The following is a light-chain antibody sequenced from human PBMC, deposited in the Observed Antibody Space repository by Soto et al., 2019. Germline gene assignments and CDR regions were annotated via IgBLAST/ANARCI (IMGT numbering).Light chain of an antibody. J-gene: IGKJ4*02. CDR3: QQYVPSRT. Sequence: ILLTQSACALSLSPGERATLSCRASQSLXSDFVWYQQKPGQAPRVLIYXASSRTTGIPDRFSGSGSGKDFTITISILEPEDSAVYYCQQYVPSRTFGGGTKVDIK. V-gene: IGKV3-20*01. CDR2: XAS. CDR1: QSLXSD.